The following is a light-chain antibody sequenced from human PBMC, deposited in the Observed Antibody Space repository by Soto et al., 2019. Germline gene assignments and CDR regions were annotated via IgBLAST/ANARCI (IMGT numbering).Light chain of an antibody. J-gene: IGKJ2*01. Sequence: DVQLTQSPSSLSASVGDRVTISCRASQNINTYSNWYQHKPGKAPNLLIYAASTVHTGVPLRFSDSGSGTDFTLTISSLESEEFATYYWQESYSTQYTFGQGTKLRI. CDR3: QESYSTQYT. V-gene: IGKV1-39*01. CDR1: QNINTY. CDR2: AAS.